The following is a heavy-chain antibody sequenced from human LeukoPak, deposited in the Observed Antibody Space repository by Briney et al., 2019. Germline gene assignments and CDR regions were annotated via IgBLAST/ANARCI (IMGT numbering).Heavy chain of an antibody. Sequence: ASVKVSCKVSGHTLTELSMHWVRQAPGKGLEWMGGFDPEGGETIYAQKFQGRVTMTEDTSTDTAYMELSSLRSEDTAVYYCATALSSRMITFGGVIVYAPDYWGQGTPVTVSS. D-gene: IGHD3-16*02. CDR2: FDPEGGET. J-gene: IGHJ4*02. V-gene: IGHV1-24*01. CDR3: ATALSSRMITFGGVIVYAPDY. CDR1: GHTLTELS.